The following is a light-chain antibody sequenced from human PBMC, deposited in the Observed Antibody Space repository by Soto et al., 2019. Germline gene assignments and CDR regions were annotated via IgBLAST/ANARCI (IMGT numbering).Light chain of an antibody. CDR2: KAS. J-gene: IGKJ1*01. V-gene: IGKV1-5*03. CDR3: QQYGSSSPWT. Sequence: DIQMTQSPSTLSASVGDRVTITCRASQSISSWLAWYQQKPGRAPKLLIYKASSLETGVPSRFSGRGSGTEFTLIISSLQADDVASYYGQQYGSSSPWTFGQGTKVESK. CDR1: QSISSW.